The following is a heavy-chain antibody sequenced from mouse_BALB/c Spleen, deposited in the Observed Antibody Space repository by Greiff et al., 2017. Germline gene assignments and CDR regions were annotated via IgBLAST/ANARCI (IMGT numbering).Heavy chain of an antibody. D-gene: IGHD2-4*01. V-gene: IGHV5-6*01. J-gene: IGHJ4*01. CDR2: ISSGGSYT. CDR1: GFTFSSYG. CDR3: AKLGGPSTMITTNYDLDY. Sequence: EVQLVESGGDLVKPGGSLKLSCAASGFTFSSYGMSWFRQTPDKRLVWFATISSGGSYTYYTDSVKGRFTISRDNAKNTMYLQMSSLKSEDTAMYYSAKLGGPSTMITTNYDLDYWGQGTSVTVSS.